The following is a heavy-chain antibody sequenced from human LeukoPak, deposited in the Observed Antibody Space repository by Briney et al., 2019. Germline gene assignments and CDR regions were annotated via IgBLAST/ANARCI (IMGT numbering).Heavy chain of an antibody. J-gene: IGHJ5*02. CDR3: AKASYSSGWYWFDP. CDR1: GFSVRSYA. D-gene: IGHD6-19*01. V-gene: IGHV3-23*01. Sequence: GGSLRLSCAASGFSVRSYAMTWVRQAPGKGLQWVSIISGRRGSTYYADSVKGRFTISRDNSKNTLYLQMNSLRAEDTAVYYCAKASYSSGWYWFDPWGQGTLVTVSS. CDR2: ISGRRGST.